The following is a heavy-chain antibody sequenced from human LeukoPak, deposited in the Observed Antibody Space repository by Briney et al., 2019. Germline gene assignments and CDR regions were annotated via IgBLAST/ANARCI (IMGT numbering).Heavy chain of an antibody. CDR2: ISYDGSNK. J-gene: IGHJ4*02. V-gene: IGHV3-30-3*01. D-gene: IGHD6-19*01. Sequence: PGGSLRLSCAASGFTFSSYAMHWVRQAPGKGLEWVAVISYDGSNKYYADSVKGRFTISRDNSENTLYLQMNSLRAEDTAVYYCARTYDTSGWGGDFDYWGQGTLVTVSS. CDR3: ARTYDTSGWGGDFDY. CDR1: GFTFSSYA.